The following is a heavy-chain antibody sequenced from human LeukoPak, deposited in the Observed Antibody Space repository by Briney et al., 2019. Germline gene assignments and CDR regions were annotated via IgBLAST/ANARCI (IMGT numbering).Heavy chain of an antibody. V-gene: IGHV3-21*01. D-gene: IGHD2-2*02. CDR2: ISSSSSYI. CDR1: GFTFSSYS. J-gene: IGHJ6*02. CDR3: ARSVGIVVVPAAIQYYYYGMDV. Sequence: GGSLRLSCAASGFTFSSYSMNWVRRAPGKGLEWVSSISSSSSYIYYADSVKGRFTISRDNAKNSLYLQMNSLRAEDTAVYYCARSVGIVVVPAAIQYYYYGMDVWGQGTTVTVSS.